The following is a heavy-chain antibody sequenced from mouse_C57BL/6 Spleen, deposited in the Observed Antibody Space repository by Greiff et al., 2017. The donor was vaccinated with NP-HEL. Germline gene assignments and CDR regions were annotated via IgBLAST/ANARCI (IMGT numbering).Heavy chain of an antibody. CDR2: INPNYGTT. CDR3: AREGFLYAMDY. J-gene: IGHJ4*01. CDR1: GYSFTDYN. Sequence: EVQGVESGPELVKPGASVKISCKASGYSFTDYNMNWVKQSNGKRLEWIGVINPNYGTTSYNQKFKGKATLTVAQSYSPDYMQLTILTSEDSAVYYCAREGFLYAMDYWGQGTSVTVSS. D-gene: IGHD3-2*02. V-gene: IGHV1-39*01.